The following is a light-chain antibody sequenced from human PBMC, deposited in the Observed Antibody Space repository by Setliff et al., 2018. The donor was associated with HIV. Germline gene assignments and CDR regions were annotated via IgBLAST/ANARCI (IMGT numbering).Light chain of an antibody. CDR1: SSDVGFFNY. CDR3: CSYAGNFLHV. V-gene: IGLV2-11*01. Sequence: QSALTQPRSVSGSRGQSVTISCTGTSSDVGFFNYVSWYQQHPGKAPKLMIYEVNKRPSGVPDRFSGSKSGNTASLTISGLQAEDETDYYCCSYAGNFLHVFGTGTKATVL. J-gene: IGLJ1*01. CDR2: EVN.